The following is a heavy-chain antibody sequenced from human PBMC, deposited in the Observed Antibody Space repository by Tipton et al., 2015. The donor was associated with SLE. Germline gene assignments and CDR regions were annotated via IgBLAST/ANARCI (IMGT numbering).Heavy chain of an antibody. D-gene: IGHD3-3*01. V-gene: IGHV4-59*11. J-gene: IGHJ4*02. CDR1: GGSISSHY. Sequence: TLSLTCTVFGGSISSHYWSWIRQPPGKGLEWIGYTYYSGSTNYNPSLKSRVTISVDTSKNQFSLKLSSLTAADTAVYYCARRDRYYDFWSIPGYFDYWGQGTLVTVSS. CDR2: TYYSGST. CDR3: ARRDRYYDFWSIPGYFDY.